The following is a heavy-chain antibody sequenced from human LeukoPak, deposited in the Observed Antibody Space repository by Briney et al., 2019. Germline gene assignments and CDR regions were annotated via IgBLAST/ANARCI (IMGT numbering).Heavy chain of an antibody. Sequence: GGSLRLSCAASGCTFSSYDRHCGGQATHSGGQWCSAIGTAGDTYSPGSVKGRFTISRENANNSLYLQMNSLTAGDTAVYYSPKTAYDILTGQPIFDYWGQGTLVTVSS. CDR1: GCTFSSYD. J-gene: IGHJ4*02. CDR3: PKTAYDILTGQPIFDY. D-gene: IGHD3-9*01. CDR2: IGTAGDT. V-gene: IGHV3-13*01.